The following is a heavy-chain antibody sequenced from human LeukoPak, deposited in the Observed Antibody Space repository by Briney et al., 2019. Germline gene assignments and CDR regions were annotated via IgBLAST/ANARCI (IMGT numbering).Heavy chain of an antibody. J-gene: IGHJ4*02. CDR1: GGSISSGGYC. CDR2: IYYSGST. D-gene: IGHD3-10*01. CDR3: ARDSYYGSGSYFAGMDY. V-gene: IGHV4-31*03. Sequence: SQTLSLTCTVSGGSISSGGYCWSWIRQHPGKGLEWIGYIYYSGSTYYNPSLKSRVTISVDTSKNQLSLKLSSVTAADTAVYYCARDSYYGSGSYFAGMDYWGQGTLVTVSS.